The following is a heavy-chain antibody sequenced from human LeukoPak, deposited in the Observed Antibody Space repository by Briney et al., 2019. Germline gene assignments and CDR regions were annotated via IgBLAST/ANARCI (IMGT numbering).Heavy chain of an antibody. D-gene: IGHD6-6*01. Sequence: GGSLSLSCAASGFTFSDHYMSWIRQAQGTGLEWVSYISNSCRTIYYADPVKGRFTISRGNAENSLYLQMNSLRAEDTAVYYCARVIATRPNYHYYMDVWGKGTTVTVSS. V-gene: IGHV3-11*04. J-gene: IGHJ6*03. CDR3: ARVIATRPNYHYYMDV. CDR1: GFTFSDHY. CDR2: ISNSCRTI.